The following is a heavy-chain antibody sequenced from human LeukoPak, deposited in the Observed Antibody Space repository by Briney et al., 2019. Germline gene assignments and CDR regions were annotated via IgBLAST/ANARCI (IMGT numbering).Heavy chain of an antibody. CDR3: AAVVPAVMGYFDY. D-gene: IGHD2-2*01. J-gene: IGHJ4*02. V-gene: IGHV1-69*13. CDR2: IIPIFGTA. CDR1: VGTFSSYA. Sequence: SVKVSCKASVGTFSSYALSWVRQAPGQGLEWMGGIIPIFGTANYAQKFQGRVTITADESTSTAYMELSSLRSEDTAVYYCAAVVPAVMGYFDYWGQGTLVTVSS.